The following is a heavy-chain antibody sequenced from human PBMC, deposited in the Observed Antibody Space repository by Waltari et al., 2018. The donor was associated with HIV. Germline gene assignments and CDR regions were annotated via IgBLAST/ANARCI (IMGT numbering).Heavy chain of an antibody. D-gene: IGHD1-7*01. CDR2: INHSGST. Sequence: QVQLQQWGAGLLKPSETLSLTCAVYGGSFRGYYWSWIRQPPGKGLEWIGEINHSGSTNYNPSLKSRVTISVDTSKNQFSLKLSSVTAADTAVYYCARGQAGTTVRGRPTARGNWFDPWGQGTLVTVSS. V-gene: IGHV4-34*01. CDR1: GGSFRGYY. CDR3: ARGQAGTTVRGRPTARGNWFDP. J-gene: IGHJ5*02.